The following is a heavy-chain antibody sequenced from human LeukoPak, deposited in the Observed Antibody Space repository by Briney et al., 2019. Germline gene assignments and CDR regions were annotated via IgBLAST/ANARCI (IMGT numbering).Heavy chain of an antibody. CDR1: GYTFTSYG. Sequence: ASVKVSCKASGYTFTSYGINWVRQAPGQGLEWMGWINAYNGNTNYAQNLQDRVTMTTDTSTSTAYMELRSLRSDDTALYYCARNYDRRPFDYWGQGTLVTVSS. CDR3: ARNYDRRPFDY. V-gene: IGHV1-18*04. D-gene: IGHD3-22*01. J-gene: IGHJ4*02. CDR2: INAYNGNT.